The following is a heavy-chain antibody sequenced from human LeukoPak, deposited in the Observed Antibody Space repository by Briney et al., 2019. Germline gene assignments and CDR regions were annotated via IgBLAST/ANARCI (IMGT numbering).Heavy chain of an antibody. J-gene: IGHJ4*02. CDR3: ARAEYCSGSNCYRSFDY. CDR1: GFTVSSNY. V-gene: IGHV3-53*01. Sequence: GGSLRLSCAASGFTVSSNYMSWVRQAPGKGLEWVSVIYSGGSTYYADSVKGRFTISRDNAKNSLYLQMNSLRAEDTAVHYCARAEYCSGSNCYRSFDYWGQGTLVTVSS. D-gene: IGHD2-15*01. CDR2: IYSGGST.